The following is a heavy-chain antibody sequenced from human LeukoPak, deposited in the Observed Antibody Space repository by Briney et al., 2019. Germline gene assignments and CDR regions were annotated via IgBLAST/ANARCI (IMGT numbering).Heavy chain of an antibody. D-gene: IGHD3-10*01. Sequence: PGGSLRLSCAASGFTFSSYWMSWVRQAPGKGLEWVANIKQDGSEKYYVDSVKGRFTISRDNAKNSLYLQMNSLRAEDTAVYYCAREPMVRGVIIRPDYWGQGTLVTVSS. CDR1: GFTFSSYW. V-gene: IGHV3-7*01. J-gene: IGHJ4*02. CDR3: AREPMVRGVIIRPDY. CDR2: IKQDGSEK.